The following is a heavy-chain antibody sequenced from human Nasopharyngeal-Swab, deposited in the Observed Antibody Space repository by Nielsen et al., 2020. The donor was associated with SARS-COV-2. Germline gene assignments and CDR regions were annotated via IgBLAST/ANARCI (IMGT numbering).Heavy chain of an antibody. V-gene: IGHV4-31*03. CDR3: ARAPHTIFGVVTTFDY. CDR2: IYYSGST. D-gene: IGHD3-3*01. CDR1: GGSISSGGYY. J-gene: IGHJ4*02. Sequence: LRLSCTVSGGSISSGGYYWSWIRQHPGTGLEWIGYIYYSGSTYYNPSLKSRVTISVDTSKNQFSLKLSSVTAADTAVYYCARAPHTIFGVVTTFDYWGQGTLVTVSS.